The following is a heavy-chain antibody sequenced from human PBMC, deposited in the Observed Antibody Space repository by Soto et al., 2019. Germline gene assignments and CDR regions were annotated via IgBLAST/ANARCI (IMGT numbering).Heavy chain of an antibody. CDR2: ISYDGSNK. CDR1: GFTFSSYG. V-gene: IGHV3-30*18. J-gene: IGHJ4*02. CDR3: AKDDNADLYGLLDY. D-gene: IGHD4-17*01. Sequence: QVQLVESGGGVVQPGRSLRLSCAASGFTFSSYGMHWVRRAPGKGLEWVAVISYDGSNKYYADSVKGRFTISRDNSKNTLYLQMNSLRAEDTAVYYCAKDDNADLYGLLDYWGQGTLVTVSS.